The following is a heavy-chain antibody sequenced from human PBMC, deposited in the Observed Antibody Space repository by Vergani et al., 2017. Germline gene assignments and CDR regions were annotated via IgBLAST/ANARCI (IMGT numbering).Heavy chain of an antibody. CDR3: ARAPPAGLFGYYYYYYMDV. V-gene: IGHV4-59*01. J-gene: IGHJ6*03. CDR1: GGSISSYY. CDR2: IYYSGST. D-gene: IGHD3-22*01. Sequence: QVQLQESGPGLVKPSETLSLTCTVSGGSISSYYWSWIRQPPGKGLEWIGYIYYSGSTNYNPSLKSRVTISVDTSKNQFSLKLSSVPAADTAVYYCARAPPAGLFGYYYYYYMDVWGKGTTVTVSS.